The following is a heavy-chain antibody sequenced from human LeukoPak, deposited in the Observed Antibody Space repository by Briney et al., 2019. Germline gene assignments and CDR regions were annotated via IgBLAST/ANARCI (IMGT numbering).Heavy chain of an antibody. CDR3: ARGRAVRWDSSGYYDY. Sequence: RRASVKVSCKASGYTFTGYYTHWVRQAPGQGLEWMGWIYPHRSGPNYAQKFQGRVTMTRDTSTSTLYMELSRLTSEDTAVYYCARGRAVRWDSSGYYDYWGQGTLVTVSS. V-gene: IGHV1-2*02. CDR1: GYTFTGYY. D-gene: IGHD3-22*01. J-gene: IGHJ4*02. CDR2: IYPHRSGP.